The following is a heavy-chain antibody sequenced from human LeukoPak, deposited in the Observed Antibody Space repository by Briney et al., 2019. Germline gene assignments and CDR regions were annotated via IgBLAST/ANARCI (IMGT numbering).Heavy chain of an antibody. CDR3: AKGWQWLSSF. CDR1: GFTFSSYG. CDR2: ISYDGSNK. J-gene: IGHJ4*02. Sequence: PGGSLRLSCAASGFTFSSYGMHWVRQAPGKGLEWVAVISYDGSNKYYADSVKGRFTISRDNYKNTLYLQMNSLRAEDTAVYYCAKGWQWLSSFWGQGTLVTVSS. V-gene: IGHV3-30*18. D-gene: IGHD6-19*01.